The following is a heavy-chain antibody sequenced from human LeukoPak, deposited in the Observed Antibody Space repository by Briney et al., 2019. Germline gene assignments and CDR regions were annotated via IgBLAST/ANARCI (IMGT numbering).Heavy chain of an antibody. V-gene: IGHV3-74*03. Sequence: QPGGSLRLSCAASGFIFSNYWMHWVRQAPGKGLVWVSRVNNDGSSTTYADSVGGRFTISRDNAKNTLYLQMNSLRAEDTAVYYCAKGGLRVTDYWGQGTLVTVSS. CDR3: AKGGLRVTDY. J-gene: IGHJ4*02. D-gene: IGHD5/OR15-5a*01. CDR2: VNNDGSST. CDR1: GFIFSNYW.